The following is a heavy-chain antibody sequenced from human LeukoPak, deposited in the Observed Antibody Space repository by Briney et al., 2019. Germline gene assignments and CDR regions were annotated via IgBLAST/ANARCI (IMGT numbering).Heavy chain of an antibody. D-gene: IGHD7-27*01. CDR2: IHPGDSET. Sequence: GESLKISCQGFGYNFNSFRIGWVRQMPGKGLEWVGFIHPGDSETRYNPSRQGQVTLSVDKSTNTAYLQWTSLKASDAGIYYCVTLPNWVYYFDNWGQGTPVTVSS. CDR3: VTLPNWVYYFDN. V-gene: IGHV5-51*01. J-gene: IGHJ4*02. CDR1: GYNFNSFR.